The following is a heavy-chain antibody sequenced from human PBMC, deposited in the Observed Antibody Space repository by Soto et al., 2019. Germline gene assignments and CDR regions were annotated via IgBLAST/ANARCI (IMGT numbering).Heavy chain of an antibody. CDR3: AKGGMIVVVIIHFDY. CDR2: ISGSGGST. Sequence: GGSLRLSCAASGFTFSSYAMSWVRQAPGKGLEWVSAISGSGGSTYYADSVKGRFTISRDNSKNTLYLQMNSLRAEDTAVYYCAKGGMIVVVIIHFDYWGQGTLVTVSS. CDR1: GFTFSSYA. J-gene: IGHJ4*02. V-gene: IGHV3-23*01. D-gene: IGHD3-22*01.